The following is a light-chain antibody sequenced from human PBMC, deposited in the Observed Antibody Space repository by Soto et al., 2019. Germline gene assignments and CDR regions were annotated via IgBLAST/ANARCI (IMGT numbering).Light chain of an antibody. J-gene: IGLJ1*01. V-gene: IGLV2-14*01. CDR1: SSDVGGYNY. CDR2: EVS. Sequence: QSVLTQPASVSGSPGQSITISCTGTSSDVGGYNYVSWYQQHPGKAPKFIIYEVSNRPEGVPNRSFGSKSGNTASLTISGLQPEDEADYYCSSYASSVSYVFGTGTQLTVL. CDR3: SSYASSVSYV.